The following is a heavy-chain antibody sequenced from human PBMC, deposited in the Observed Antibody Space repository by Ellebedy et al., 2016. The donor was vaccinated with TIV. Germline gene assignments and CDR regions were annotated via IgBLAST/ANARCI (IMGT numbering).Heavy chain of an antibody. J-gene: IGHJ4*02. CDR3: ARRIVVAGLFDY. CDR2: IYYSGST. V-gene: IGHV4-39*07. CDR1: GGSISSSSYY. D-gene: IGHD6-19*01. Sequence: SETPSLTXTVSGGSISSSSYYWGWIRQPPGKGLEWIGSIYYSGSTNYNPSLKSRVTISVDTSKNQFSLKLSSVTAADTAVYYCARRIVVAGLFDYWGQGTLVTVSS.